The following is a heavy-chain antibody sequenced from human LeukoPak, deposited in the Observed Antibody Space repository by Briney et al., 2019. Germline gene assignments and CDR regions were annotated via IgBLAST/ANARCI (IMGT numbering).Heavy chain of an antibody. CDR1: GFTFSSYG. Sequence: QTGGSLRLSCAASGFTFSSYGMHWVRQAPGKGLEWVAVISYDGSNKYYADSVKGRFTISRDNAKNSLYLQMNSLRAEDTAVYYCARWLYSSGWAIDYWGQGTLVTVSS. J-gene: IGHJ4*02. D-gene: IGHD6-19*01. CDR3: ARWLYSSGWAIDY. CDR2: ISYDGSNK. V-gene: IGHV3-30*03.